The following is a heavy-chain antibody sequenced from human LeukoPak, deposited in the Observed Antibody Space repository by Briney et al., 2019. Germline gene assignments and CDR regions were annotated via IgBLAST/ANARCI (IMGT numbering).Heavy chain of an antibody. D-gene: IGHD3-22*01. CDR2: VSGSGGDT. J-gene: IGHJ4*01. V-gene: IGHV3-23*01. Sequence: GGSLRLSCAASGFPFSSYAMSWVRQGPGKGLEWVSAVSGSGGDTYYADSVKGRFTISRDNSKNTLYLQMNSLRAEDTAVYYCAKSDYYDTSGHPSSFEYWGHGTLVTVCS. CDR1: GFPFSSYA. CDR3: AKSDYYDTSGHPSSFEY.